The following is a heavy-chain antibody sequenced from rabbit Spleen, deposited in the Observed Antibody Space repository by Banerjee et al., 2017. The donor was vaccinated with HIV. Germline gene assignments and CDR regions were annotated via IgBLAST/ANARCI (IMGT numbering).Heavy chain of an antibody. CDR2: ISTGSGGST. J-gene: IGHJ4*01. CDR1: GFSFNRNYW. D-gene: IGHD2-1*01. V-gene: IGHV1S45*01. CDR3: ASSRAYYGRL. Sequence: QEQLEESGGGLVKPGASLILTCTASGFSFNRNYWISWVRQAPGKGLEWIASISTGSGGSTYYASWAKGRFTGSKTSSTTVTLQMTSLTAADTATYFCASSRAYYGRLWGPGTLVTVS.